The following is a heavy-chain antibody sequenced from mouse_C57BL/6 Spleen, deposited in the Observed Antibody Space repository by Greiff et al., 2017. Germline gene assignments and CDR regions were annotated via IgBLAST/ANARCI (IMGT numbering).Heavy chain of an antibody. CDR2: IIPSSGYT. D-gene: IGHD1-1*01. V-gene: IGHV1-7*01. J-gene: IGHJ2*01. CDR3: SSRSINTVVEGFDY. CDR1: GYTFTSYC. Sequence: QVQLQQSGAELVKPGASVKLSCTASGYTFTSYCMHWVHQRPGQGLEWIGYIIPSSGYTKYNQTFKDKATLTADKSSSTAYMQLISLTYNDYAVDYCSSRSINTVVEGFDYWGQGTTLTVSS.